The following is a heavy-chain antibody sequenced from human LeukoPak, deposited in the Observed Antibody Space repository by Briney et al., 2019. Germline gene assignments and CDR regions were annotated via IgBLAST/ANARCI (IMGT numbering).Heavy chain of an antibody. V-gene: IGHV4-59*01. J-gene: IGHJ4*02. Sequence: RSSETLSLTCTVSRGSISTYYWTWIRQPPGKGLEWIGYIYYTGSTNYNPSLESRVTISVDTSKNQFSLKLSSVTAADTAVYYCARVHDCSSTSCYYFDYWGQGTLVTVSS. CDR2: IYYTGST. CDR3: ARVHDCSSTSCYYFDY. D-gene: IGHD2-2*01. CDR1: RGSISTYY.